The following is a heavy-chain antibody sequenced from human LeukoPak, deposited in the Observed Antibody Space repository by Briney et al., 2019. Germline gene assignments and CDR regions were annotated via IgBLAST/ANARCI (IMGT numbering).Heavy chain of an antibody. D-gene: IGHD3-10*01. V-gene: IGHV1-2*02. CDR1: GYSFTGYY. J-gene: IGHJ4*02. Sequence: ASVKVSCKASGYSFTGYYIHWVRQAPGQGLEWMGWINPNSGGTNYAQKFQGRVTMTRDTSISTAYMELSRLRSDDTAVYYCARVALDYYGSVLDYWGQGTLVTVSS. CDR3: ARVALDYYGSVLDY. CDR2: INPNSGGT.